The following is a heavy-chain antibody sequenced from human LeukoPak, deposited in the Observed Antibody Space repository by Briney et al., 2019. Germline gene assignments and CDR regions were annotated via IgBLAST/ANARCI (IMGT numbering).Heavy chain of an antibody. Sequence: SETLSLTCTVSGGSISSYYWSWIRQPAGKGLEWIGRIYTSGSTNYNPSLESRVTMSVDTSKNQFSLKLSSVTAADTAVYYCARDVTMVRGVIITKNYYYYYMDVWGKGTTVTISS. CDR1: GGSISSYY. V-gene: IGHV4-4*07. CDR2: IYTSGST. J-gene: IGHJ6*03. D-gene: IGHD3-10*01. CDR3: ARDVTMVRGVIITKNYYYYYMDV.